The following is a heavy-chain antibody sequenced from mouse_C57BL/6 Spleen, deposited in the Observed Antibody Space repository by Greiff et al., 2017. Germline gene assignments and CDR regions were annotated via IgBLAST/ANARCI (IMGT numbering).Heavy chain of an antibody. CDR3: TRDHYGSSWFAY. CDR1: GFTFSSYA. J-gene: IGHJ3*01. Sequence: EVKVEESGEGLVKPGGSLKLSCAASGFTFSSYAMSWVRQTPEKRLEWVAYISSGGDYIYYADTVKGRFTISRDNARNTLYLQMSSLKSEDTAMYYCTRDHYGSSWFAYWGQGTLVTVSA. CDR2: ISSGGDYI. V-gene: IGHV5-9-1*02. D-gene: IGHD1-1*01.